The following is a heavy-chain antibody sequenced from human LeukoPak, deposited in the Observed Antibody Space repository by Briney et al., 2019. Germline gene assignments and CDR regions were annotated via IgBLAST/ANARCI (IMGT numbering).Heavy chain of an antibody. CDR1: GFTFSSYS. Sequence: PGGSLRLSCAASGFTFSSYSMNWVRQAPGKGLEWVSSISSSSSYIYYADSVKGRFTISRDNAKNSLYLQMNSLRAEDTAVYYCASCYCTNGVCYNFVGYWGQGTLVTVSS. D-gene: IGHD2-8*01. CDR3: ASCYCTNGVCYNFVGY. CDR2: ISSSSSYI. J-gene: IGHJ4*02. V-gene: IGHV3-21*01.